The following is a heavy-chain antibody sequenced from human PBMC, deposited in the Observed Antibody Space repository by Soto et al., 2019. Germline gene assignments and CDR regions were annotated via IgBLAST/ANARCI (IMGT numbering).Heavy chain of an antibody. CDR1: GFTFSSYA. V-gene: IGHV3-30-3*01. J-gene: IGHJ6*02. D-gene: IGHD2-15*01. Sequence: QVQPVESGGGVVQPGRSLRLSCAASGFTFSSYALHWVRQAPGKGLEWVAVISYDGNNKYYADSVKGRFTISRDNSKNTLYLQMNSLRAEDTAVYYCARAGCDGGSCYTLVGLRYGMDVWGQGTTVTVSS. CDR3: ARAGCDGGSCYTLVGLRYGMDV. CDR2: ISYDGNNK.